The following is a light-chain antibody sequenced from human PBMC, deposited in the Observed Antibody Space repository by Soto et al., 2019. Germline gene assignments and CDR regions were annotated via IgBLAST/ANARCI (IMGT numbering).Light chain of an antibody. CDR1: SSDVGGYNY. CDR2: EVS. Sequence: QSVLTQPASVSGSPGQSITISCTGTSSDVGGYNYVSWYQHHPGKAPKLMIYEVSNRPSGVSNRFSGSKSGNTASLTISGLQAEDEADYYCCSYARSSTYVFGTGTKVTVL. J-gene: IGLJ1*01. CDR3: CSYARSSTYV. V-gene: IGLV2-14*01.